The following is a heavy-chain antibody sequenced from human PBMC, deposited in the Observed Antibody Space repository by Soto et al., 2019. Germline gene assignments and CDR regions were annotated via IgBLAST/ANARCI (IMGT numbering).Heavy chain of an antibody. CDR3: AIGSSFDY. D-gene: IGHD6-6*01. CDR1: GYTYTSYA. Sequence: QVQLVQSGAEVKKPGASVKVSCKASGYTYTSYAMHWVRQAPGQRLEWIGLINDGNGNTKYSQKFQGRVTITRDTSASTDYMELSSLRSEDTAVYYCAIGSSFDYWGQGTLVTVSS. V-gene: IGHV1-3*01. CDR2: INDGNGNT. J-gene: IGHJ4*02.